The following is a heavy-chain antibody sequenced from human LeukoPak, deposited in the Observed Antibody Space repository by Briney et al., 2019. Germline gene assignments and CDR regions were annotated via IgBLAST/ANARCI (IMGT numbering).Heavy chain of an antibody. CDR2: IYYSGST. D-gene: IGHD3-22*01. CDR3: AKTHLYNSSGYYFPFDN. J-gene: IGHJ4*02. Sequence: SETLSLTCSVSSGSISSYAYFWGWIRQPSGQALEWIGTIYYSGSTYYNPSLGSRVTISVDTSKNQFSLRLSSVTAADTAVYYCAKTHLYNSSGYYFPFDNWSQGTLVTVSS. V-gene: IGHV4-39*07. CDR1: SGSISSYAYF.